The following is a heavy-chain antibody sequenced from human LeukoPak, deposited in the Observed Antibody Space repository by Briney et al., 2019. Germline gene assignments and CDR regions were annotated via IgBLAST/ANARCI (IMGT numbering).Heavy chain of an antibody. CDR2: ISYTGST. CDR3: ARHGGTWTFDY. V-gene: IGHV4-59*08. Sequence: SETLSLTCTVSGGSISSYYRSWIRQPPGRGLEWFGYISYTGSTNHNPSLKSRVTISVDTSKNQSSLKLSTVTAADTAVYYCARHGGTWTFDYWGQGALVTVSS. CDR1: GGSISSYY. J-gene: IGHJ4*02. D-gene: IGHD3-16*01.